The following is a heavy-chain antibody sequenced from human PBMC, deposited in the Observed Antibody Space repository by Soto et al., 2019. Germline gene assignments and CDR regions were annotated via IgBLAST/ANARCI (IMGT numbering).Heavy chain of an antibody. CDR3: ARQKMATIYYYYGMDV. CDR1: GGSISSSSYY. CDR2: IYYSGST. V-gene: IGHV4-39*01. J-gene: IGHJ6*02. Sequence: LSLTCTVSGGSISSSSYYWGWIRQPPGKGLEWIGSIYYSGSTYYNPSLKSRVTISVDTSKNQFSLKLSSVTAADTAVYYCARQKMATIYYYYGMDVWGQGTTVTVSS. D-gene: IGHD5-12*01.